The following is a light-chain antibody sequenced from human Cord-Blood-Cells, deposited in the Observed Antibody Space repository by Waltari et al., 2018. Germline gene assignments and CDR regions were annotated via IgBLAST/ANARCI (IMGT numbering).Light chain of an antibody. CDR3: KQYNSYSWT. V-gene: IGKV1-5*01. J-gene: IGKJ1*01. Sequence: DIQMTQSPSTLSASVGDRVTITCLASQSISSWLAWYQQKPGQAPKLLIYDASSLESGVPARFSGSGSGTEFTLTISSLQPDDFATYYCKQYNSYSWTFGQGTKVEIK. CDR1: QSISSW. CDR2: DAS.